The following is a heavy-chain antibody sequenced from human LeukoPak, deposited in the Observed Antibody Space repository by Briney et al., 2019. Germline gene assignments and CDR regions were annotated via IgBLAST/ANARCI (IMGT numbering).Heavy chain of an antibody. D-gene: IGHD2-2*01. CDR2: INHSGST. V-gene: IGHV4-34*01. CDR3: AISYCSSTSCYFPRKRGFDP. CDR1: GGSFSGYY. J-gene: IGHJ5*02. Sequence: SETLSLTCAVHGGSFSGYYWSWIRQPPGKGLEWLGEINHSGSTNYNPSLKSRVTISVDTPKNQFSLKLSSVTAADTAVYYWAISYCSSTSCYFPRKRGFDPWGQGTLVTVSS.